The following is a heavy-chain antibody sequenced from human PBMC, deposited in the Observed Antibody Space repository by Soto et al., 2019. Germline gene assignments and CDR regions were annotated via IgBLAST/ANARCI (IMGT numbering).Heavy chain of an antibody. D-gene: IGHD5-12*01. CDR3: ARDTYSGYDFGL. CDR1: GASVAGGSYY. Sequence: QVQLRESGPGLVKPSQTLSLTCSVSGASVAGGSYYWSWVRQPTGKGLEWIGYIPSRGRPFYNPSLTSRGTSSADTSKNQLSLQLTSVTAADTAVYYCARDTYSGYDFGLWGQGTLVTVSS. CDR2: IPSRGRP. V-gene: IGHV4-30-4*01. J-gene: IGHJ5*02.